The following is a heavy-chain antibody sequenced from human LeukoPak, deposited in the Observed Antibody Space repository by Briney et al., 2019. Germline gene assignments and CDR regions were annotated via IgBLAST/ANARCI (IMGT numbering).Heavy chain of an antibody. Sequence: GASVKLSCKASGYTFTSYDINWVRQATGQRLEWLGWMNPNSGNTGYAQKLQGRVTMTRNTSISTAYMELSSLRSEDTAVYYCARVRIAARQNYFAYWGQGTLVTVSS. CDR1: GYTFTSYD. J-gene: IGHJ4*02. V-gene: IGHV1-8*01. CDR3: ARVRIAARQNYFAY. D-gene: IGHD6-6*01. CDR2: MNPNSGNT.